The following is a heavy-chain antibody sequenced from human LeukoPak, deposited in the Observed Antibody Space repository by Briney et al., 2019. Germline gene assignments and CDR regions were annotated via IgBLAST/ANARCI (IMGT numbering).Heavy chain of an antibody. CDR1: GFTFSNSA. J-gene: IGHJ5*01. V-gene: IGHV3-23*01. Sequence: GGSLRLSCAASGFTFSNSAMTWVRQAPGKGLDWVSSLERSGGNTYYADSVKGRFTISRDSSRNTLFLQMISLKVEDTAVYYCATGGVASARPDSRGQGTLVTVSS. D-gene: IGHD6-13*01. CDR2: LERSGGNT. CDR3: ATGGVASARPDS.